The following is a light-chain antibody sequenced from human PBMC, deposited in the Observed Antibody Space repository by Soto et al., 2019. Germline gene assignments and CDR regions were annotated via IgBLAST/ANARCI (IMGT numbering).Light chain of an antibody. CDR3: QQYGSSPIT. J-gene: IGKJ5*01. Sequence: IVLTQSPGTRSLSPGEIRTLSCMASQSISRYLAWYQQKPGQGPRLLIYGASSRATGTPDRFSGSGSGTDFTLTINRLEPEDFAVYYCQQYGSSPITFGQGTRLEIK. CDR2: GAS. V-gene: IGKV3-20*01. CDR1: QSISRY.